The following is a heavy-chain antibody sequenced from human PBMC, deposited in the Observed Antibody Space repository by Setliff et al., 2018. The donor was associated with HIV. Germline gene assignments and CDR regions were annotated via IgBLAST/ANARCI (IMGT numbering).Heavy chain of an antibody. D-gene: IGHD5-12*01. J-gene: IGHJ4*02. CDR3: ARLGAEDFSDYDWVDY. CDR1: GGSFSGYY. CDR2: INHDRTT. V-gene: IGHV4-34*01. Sequence: PSETLSLTCAVYGGSFSGYYWSWIRQPPGKGLEWIGEINHDRTTNYNPSLKSRVTISVDTSKNQFSLNLNSVTAADTAVYYCARLGAEDFSDYDWVDYWGQGTLVTVSS.